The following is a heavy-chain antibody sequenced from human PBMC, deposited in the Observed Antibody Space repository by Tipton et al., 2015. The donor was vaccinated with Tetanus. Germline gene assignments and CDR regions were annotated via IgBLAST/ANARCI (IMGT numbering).Heavy chain of an antibody. D-gene: IGHD2-15*01. V-gene: IGHV5-51*01. CDR3: ARAHCSGGVCNFDF. J-gene: IGHJ4*02. CDR2: IYPGDSDT. CDR1: GYIFTNYW. Sequence: QLVQSGGEVKKPGESLKISCKGSGYIFTNYWIGWVRQKPGKGLEWMGIIYPGDSDTRYSPSFQGQVTISVDKSINTAYLQWSSLKASDTSMFYCARAHCSGGVCNFDFWGQGALVTVAS.